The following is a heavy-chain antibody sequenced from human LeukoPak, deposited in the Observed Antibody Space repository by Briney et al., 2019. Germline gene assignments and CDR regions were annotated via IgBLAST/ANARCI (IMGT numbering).Heavy chain of an antibody. D-gene: IGHD3-22*01. V-gene: IGHV3-7*01. Sequence: GGSLRLSCVASGFTCYTHWVSWVRQAPGKGLEWVANIKEDGSKTDYVDSVKGRFTISRDNAKNSVFLQMNSLRAEDTAVYYCAPQTMILVLGGQGTLVTVSS. J-gene: IGHJ4*02. CDR2: IKEDGSKT. CDR1: GFTCYTHW. CDR3: APQTMILVL.